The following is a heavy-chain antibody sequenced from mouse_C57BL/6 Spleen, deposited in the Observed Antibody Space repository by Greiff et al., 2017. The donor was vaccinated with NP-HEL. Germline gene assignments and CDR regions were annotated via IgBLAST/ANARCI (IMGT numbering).Heavy chain of an antibody. Sequence: QVQLQQPGAELVKPGASVKLSCKASGYTFTSYWMHWVKQRPGRGLEWIGRIDPNSGGTKYNEKFKSKATLTVDKPSSTAYMQLSSLTSEDSAVYYCARESDGSSYVDYFDYWGQGTTLTVSS. J-gene: IGHJ2*01. V-gene: IGHV1-72*01. CDR2: IDPNSGGT. CDR1: GYTFTSYW. CDR3: ARESDGSSYVDYFDY. D-gene: IGHD1-1*01.